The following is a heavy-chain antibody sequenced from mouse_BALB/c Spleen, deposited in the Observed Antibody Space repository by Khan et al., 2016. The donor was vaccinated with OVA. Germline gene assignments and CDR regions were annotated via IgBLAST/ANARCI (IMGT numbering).Heavy chain of an antibody. CDR1: GYTFTNYW. CDR3: ARCYFGNYEFAY. CDR2: IFPGTGTT. D-gene: IGHD2-1*01. J-gene: IGHJ3*01. Sequence: QVQLQQSGAELVKPGASVKLSCKTSGYTFTNYWIQWVKQRPGQGLGWIGEIFPGTGTTYYNENFKAKATLTIDTSSSTAFMQLSSLTSEDSAAYYCARCYFGNYEFAYWGQGTLVTVSA. V-gene: IGHV1S132*01.